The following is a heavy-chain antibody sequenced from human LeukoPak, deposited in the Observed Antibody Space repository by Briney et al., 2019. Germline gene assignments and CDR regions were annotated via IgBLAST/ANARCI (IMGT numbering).Heavy chain of an antibody. V-gene: IGHV3-48*04. CDR1: GFTFINYN. D-gene: IGHD7-27*01. J-gene: IGHJ4*02. CDR2: ISTSSSTI. CDR3: ARDPPGAHFDY. Sequence: GGSLRLSCAASGFTFINYNMNWVRQAPGKGLEWVSFISTSSSTIYYADSVKGRFTISRDNAKNSLYLQMNTLRAEDTAVYYCARDPPGAHFDYWGQGTLVTVSS.